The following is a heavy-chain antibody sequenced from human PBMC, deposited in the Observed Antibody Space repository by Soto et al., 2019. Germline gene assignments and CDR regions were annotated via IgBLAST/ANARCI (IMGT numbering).Heavy chain of an antibody. D-gene: IGHD6-6*01. CDR1: GFTFSSYW. J-gene: IGHJ6*02. CDR2: IDSDGSST. Sequence: VGSLRLSCAASGFTFSSYWMHWVRQAPGKGLVWVSRIDSDGSSTTYADSVKGRFTISRDNAKNTLYLQMNSLRAEDTAVYYCARYSRSSAGYYLGMDVWGQGTTVTV. V-gene: IGHV3-74*01. CDR3: ARYSRSSAGYYLGMDV.